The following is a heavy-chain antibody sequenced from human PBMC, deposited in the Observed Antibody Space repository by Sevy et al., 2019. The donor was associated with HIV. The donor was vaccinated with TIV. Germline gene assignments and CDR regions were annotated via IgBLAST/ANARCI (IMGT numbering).Heavy chain of an antibody. Sequence: GGSLRLSCAASGFTFSSSPMTWVRQASGKGLEWVSSITTTGGNTYYTDAVKGRFTISRDNSKNTLYLQMNSLRVEHTAVYYWAKGFMAPDCCGQGPLVPVSS. CDR1: GFTFSSSP. V-gene: IGHV3-23*01. CDR2: ITTTGGNT. J-gene: IGHJ4*02. CDR3: AKGFMAPDC.